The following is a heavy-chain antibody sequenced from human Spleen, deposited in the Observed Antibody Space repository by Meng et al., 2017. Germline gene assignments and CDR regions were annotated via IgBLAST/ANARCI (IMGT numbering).Heavy chain of an antibody. Sequence: GESLKISCAASGFTFSFYWMSWVRQAPGKGLEWVSSIRQDGSEKYYVDSVKGRFIISRDNAKNSLYLYMSSLRAEDTAVYYCAKGYSYGLTHFDYWGQGTLVTVSS. CDR1: GFTFSFYW. D-gene: IGHD5-18*01. V-gene: IGHV3-7*01. J-gene: IGHJ4*02. CDR2: IRQDGSEK. CDR3: AKGYSYGLTHFDY.